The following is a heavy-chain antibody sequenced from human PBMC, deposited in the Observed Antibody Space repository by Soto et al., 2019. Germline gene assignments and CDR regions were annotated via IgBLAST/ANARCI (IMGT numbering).Heavy chain of an antibody. V-gene: IGHV4-30-2*01. Sequence: SETLSLTCAVSGASISSGGYSWSWVRQPPGKGLEWIGFIYQTGSTHYNPSLKNRVTISVDGSKNQFSLNLTSVTAADTAVYCCANFVVGPATLPYWGQGALVTVSS. J-gene: IGHJ4*02. CDR2: IYQTGST. CDR3: ANFVVGPATLPY. D-gene: IGHD2-21*02. CDR1: GASISSGGYS.